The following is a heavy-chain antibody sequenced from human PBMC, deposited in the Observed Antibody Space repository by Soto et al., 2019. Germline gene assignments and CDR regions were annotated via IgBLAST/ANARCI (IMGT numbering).Heavy chain of an antibody. CDR3: DRVGVTLSPDY. J-gene: IGHJ4*02. Sequence: PSETLSLTCAVSGGSISSGGYSWSWIRQPPGKGLEWIGYTYHSGSTYYNPSLKSRVTISVDRSKNQFSLKLSSVTAADTAVYYCDRVGVTLSPDYWGQATLVTVSS. D-gene: IGHD2-21*02. CDR1: GGSISSGGYS. CDR2: TYHSGST. V-gene: IGHV4-30-2*01.